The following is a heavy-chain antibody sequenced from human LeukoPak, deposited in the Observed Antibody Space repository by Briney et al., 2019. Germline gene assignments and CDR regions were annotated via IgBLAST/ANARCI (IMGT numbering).Heavy chain of an antibody. CDR1: GGSFSGYY. CDR3: ARRSFLFDY. CDR2: INHSGST. D-gene: IGHD6-13*01. V-gene: IGHV4-34*01. J-gene: IGHJ4*02. Sequence: SETLSLTCAVYGGSFSGYYWSWIRQPPGKGLEWIGEINHSGSTNYNPFLKSRVTISVDTSKNQFSLKLSSETAADTAVYYCARRSFLFDYWGQGTLVTVSS.